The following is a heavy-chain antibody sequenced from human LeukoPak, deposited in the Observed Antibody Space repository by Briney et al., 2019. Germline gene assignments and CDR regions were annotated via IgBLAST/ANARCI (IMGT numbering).Heavy chain of an antibody. Sequence: ASVKVSCKASGGTFSGYAISWVRQAPGQGLEWMGGIIPIFGTANYAQKFQGRVTITTDESTSTAYMELSSLRSEDTAVYYCARQIAVAGKAGFDYWGQGTLVTVSS. J-gene: IGHJ4*02. D-gene: IGHD6-19*01. CDR1: GGTFSGYA. V-gene: IGHV1-69*05. CDR2: IIPIFGTA. CDR3: ARQIAVAGKAGFDY.